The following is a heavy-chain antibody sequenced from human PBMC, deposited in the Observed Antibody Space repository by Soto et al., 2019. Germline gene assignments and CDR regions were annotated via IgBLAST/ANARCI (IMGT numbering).Heavy chain of an antibody. CDR2: IKSKTDGGTT. CDR1: GFTFSNAW. V-gene: IGHV3-15*07. Sequence: GGSLRLSCAASGFTFSNAWMNWVRQAPGKGLEWVGRIKSKTDGGTTDYAAPVKGRFTISRDDSKNTLYLQMNSLKTEDTAVYYCTTAIAARGRIYYYYYGMDVWGQGTTVTVSS. D-gene: IGHD6-6*01. CDR3: TTAIAARGRIYYYYYGMDV. J-gene: IGHJ6*02.